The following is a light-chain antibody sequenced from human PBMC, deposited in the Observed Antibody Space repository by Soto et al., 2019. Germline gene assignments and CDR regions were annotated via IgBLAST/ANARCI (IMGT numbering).Light chain of an antibody. V-gene: IGKV3-11*01. CDR1: QSVSSY. CDR3: QQYSSSPSIT. CDR2: DAS. J-gene: IGKJ5*01. Sequence: EIVWTQSPATLSLSPGESATRSCRASQSVSSYLAWYQQKPGQAPRLLIYDASNRATGIPARFSGSGSGTDFTLTISRLEPEDFAVYYCQQYSSSPSITFGQGTRLEIK.